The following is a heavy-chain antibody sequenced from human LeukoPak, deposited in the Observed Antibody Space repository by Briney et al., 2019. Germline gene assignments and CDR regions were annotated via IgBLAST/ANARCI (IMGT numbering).Heavy chain of an antibody. CDR3: VGQCSGGSSLLPFEC. CDR2: IYYSGST. D-gene: IGHD2-15*01. Sequence: SQTLSLTCTVSGGSISSGGYYWSWIRQHPGKGLEWIGCIYYSGSTYYNPSLKSRVTISVDTSKNQFSLKLSSVTAADTAVYYCVGQCSGGSSLLPFECWGQGTLVTVSP. V-gene: IGHV4-31*03. J-gene: IGHJ4*02. CDR1: GGSISSGGYY.